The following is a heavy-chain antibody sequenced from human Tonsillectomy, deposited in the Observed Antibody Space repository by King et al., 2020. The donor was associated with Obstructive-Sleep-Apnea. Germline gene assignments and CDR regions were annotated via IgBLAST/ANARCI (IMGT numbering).Heavy chain of an antibody. CDR1: GHSISSGYY. Sequence: VQLQESGPGLVKPSETLSLTCSVSGHSISSGYYWGWIRQPPGKGLEWIGSIYYSGRTYYNPSLKSRLTISVDTSKNQFSLKLSTVTAADTAVYYCARGRSGWSEYFQHCGQGSLVTVPS. CDR2: IYYSGRT. V-gene: IGHV4-38-2*02. J-gene: IGHJ1*01. D-gene: IGHD6-19*01. CDR3: ARGRSGWSEYFQH.